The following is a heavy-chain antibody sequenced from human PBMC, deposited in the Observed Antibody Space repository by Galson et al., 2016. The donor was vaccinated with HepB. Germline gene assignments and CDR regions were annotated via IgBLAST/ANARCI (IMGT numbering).Heavy chain of an antibody. CDR3: ARINYYGSGSHDY. CDR2: FYRSGST. V-gene: IGHV4-4*02. CDR1: GASISDNNW. D-gene: IGHD3-10*01. Sequence: SETLSLTCVVSGASISDNNWWGWVRQPPGKGLEWIGEFYRSGSTHYNPSLKSRVTISVDKSKNQFSLTLTPMTAADTAVYYCARINYYGSGSHDYWGQGALVTVSS. J-gene: IGHJ4*02.